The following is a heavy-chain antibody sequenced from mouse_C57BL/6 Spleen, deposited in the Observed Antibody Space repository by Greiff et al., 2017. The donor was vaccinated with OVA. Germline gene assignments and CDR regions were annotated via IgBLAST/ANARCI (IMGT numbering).Heavy chain of an antibody. D-gene: IGHD2-4*01. CDR1: GFTFSSYA. Sequence: EVNVVESGEGLVKPGGSLKLSCAASGFTFSSYAMSWVRQTPEKRLEWVAYISSGGDYIYYADTVKGRFTISRDNARNTLYLQMSSLKSEDTAMYYCTRDGYYDLYYFDYWGQGTTLTVSS. CDR2: ISSGGDYI. CDR3: TRDGYYDLYYFDY. J-gene: IGHJ2*01. V-gene: IGHV5-9-1*02.